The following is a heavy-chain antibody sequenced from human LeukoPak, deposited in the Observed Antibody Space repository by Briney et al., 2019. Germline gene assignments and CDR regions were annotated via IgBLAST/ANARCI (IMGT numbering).Heavy chain of an antibody. Sequence: PGGSLRLSCAASGCTFSTYAMHWVRQAPGKGLEWVAVISYDGSSKYYADSVKGRFTISRDNSKNTLYLQMNSLRAEDTAVYYCARARSSYGYGDAFDIWGQGTMVTVSS. CDR1: GCTFSTYA. CDR3: ARARSSYGYGDAFDI. J-gene: IGHJ3*02. D-gene: IGHD5-18*01. V-gene: IGHV3-30*04. CDR2: ISYDGSSK.